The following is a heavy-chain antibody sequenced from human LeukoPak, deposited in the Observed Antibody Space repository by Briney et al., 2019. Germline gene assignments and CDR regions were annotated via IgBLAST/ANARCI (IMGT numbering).Heavy chain of an antibody. J-gene: IGHJ4*02. D-gene: IGHD1-1*01. CDR2: ITSGGRT. CDR3: ATRGTTATKYFEH. CDR1: GFTFSCYV. Sequence: PGGSLRLSCAASGFTFSCYVMSWVRQAPGKGLEWVSTITSGGRTYFADSVKGRFTISADNSKNMLHLQMKSLRAEDTAVYYCATRGTTATKYFEHWGQGTLVTVSS. V-gene: IGHV3-23*01.